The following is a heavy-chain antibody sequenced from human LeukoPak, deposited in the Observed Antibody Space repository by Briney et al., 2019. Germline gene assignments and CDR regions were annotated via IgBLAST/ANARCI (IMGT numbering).Heavy chain of an antibody. CDR3: ARRGSRSWHFDY. V-gene: IGHV4-59*08. D-gene: IGHD6-13*01. J-gene: IGHJ4*02. Sequence: SETLSLTCTVSGGSISNYYWSWIRQPPGKGLEWIGYIYYSGRTNYNPSLKSRVTISVDTSKNQFSLKLSSVTAADTAVYYCARRGSRSWHFDYWGQGTLVTVSS. CDR1: GGSISNYY. CDR2: IYYSGRT.